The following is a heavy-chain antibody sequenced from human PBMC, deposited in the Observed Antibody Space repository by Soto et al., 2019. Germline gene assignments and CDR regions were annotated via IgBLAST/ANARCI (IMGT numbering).Heavy chain of an antibody. Sequence: QVQLQESGPGLVKPSETLSLSCTVSDGSISSYYWSWFRQSAGKRMEWIGYVHHSWGSSYNPSLQSRAAISLDTSKSQFSLKVTSVTATDTAVYYCARQGFGPLHGLVDVWGQGTTGTVSS. CDR1: DGSISSYY. CDR2: VHHSWGS. D-gene: IGHD3-10*01. CDR3: ARQGFGPLHGLVDV. V-gene: IGHV4-59*08. J-gene: IGHJ6*02.